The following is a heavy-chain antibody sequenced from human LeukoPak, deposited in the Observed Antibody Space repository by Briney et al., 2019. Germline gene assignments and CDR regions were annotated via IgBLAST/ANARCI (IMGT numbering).Heavy chain of an antibody. CDR2: ISYDGSNK. V-gene: IGHV3-30-3*01. D-gene: IGHD2-21*02. CDR1: GFTFSSYA. CDR3: ATGKMTARYFFDY. Sequence: GGSLRLSCAASGFTFSSYAMHWVRQAPGKGLEWVAVISYDGSNKYYADSVKGRFTISRDNSKNTLYLQMNSLRAEDTAVYYCATGKMTARYFFDYWGQGTQVTVSS. J-gene: IGHJ4*02.